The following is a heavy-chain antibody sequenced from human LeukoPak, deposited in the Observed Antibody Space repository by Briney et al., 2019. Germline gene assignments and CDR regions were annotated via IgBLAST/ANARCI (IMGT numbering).Heavy chain of an antibody. J-gene: IGHJ4*02. CDR2: INHSGST. D-gene: IGHD2-2*01. V-gene: IGHV4-34*01. CDR3: ARGEVVVPAAIVDY. Sequence: SSETLSLTCAVYGGSFSGYYWSWIRQPPGKGLEWIGEINHSGSTNYNPSLKSRVTISVDTSKNQFSLKLSSVTAADTAVYYCARGEVVVPAAIVDYWGQGTLVTVSS. CDR1: GGSFSGYY.